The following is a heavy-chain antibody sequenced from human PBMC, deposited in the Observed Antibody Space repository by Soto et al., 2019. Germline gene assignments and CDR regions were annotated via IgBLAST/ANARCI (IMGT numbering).Heavy chain of an antibody. J-gene: IGHJ4*02. D-gene: IGHD4-17*01. CDR2: IYSTVST. Sequence: QVQLQESGPGLVKPSETLSLTCSVSAGSISSYYWTWIRQPPGKRLEWIGYIYSTVSTNYNPSLKSRLTISLDTPNNQVSLTLTSVSAADTAVYYCARGPYGDYFDYWGQGTLVTVSS. V-gene: IGHV4-59*01. CDR3: ARGPYGDYFDY. CDR1: AGSISSYY.